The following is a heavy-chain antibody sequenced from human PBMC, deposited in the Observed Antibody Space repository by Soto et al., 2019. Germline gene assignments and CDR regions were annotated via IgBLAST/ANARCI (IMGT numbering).Heavy chain of an antibody. D-gene: IGHD1-26*01. V-gene: IGHV1-24*01. J-gene: IGHJ6*02. CDR1: GYTLTELS. CDR3: ATESTYSATDYDMDV. Sequence: GASVKVSCKVSGYTLTELSMHWVRQAPGKGLEWMGGFDPEDGETIYAQKFQGRVTMTEDTSTDTVYMELSSLRSEDTAVYYCATESTYSATDYDMDVWGQGTTVTVSS. CDR2: FDPEDGET.